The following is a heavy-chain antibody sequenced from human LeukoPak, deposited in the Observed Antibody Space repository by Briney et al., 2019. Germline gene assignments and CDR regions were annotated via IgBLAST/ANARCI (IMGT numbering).Heavy chain of an antibody. Sequence: GASVKVSCKASGYTFTGYYMHWVRQAPGQGLEWMGWMNPNSGNTGYAQKFQGRVTMTRNTSISTAYMELSSLRSEDTAVYYCASSGSDEAPYYYYYGMDVWGQGTTVTVSS. CDR2: MNPNSGNT. D-gene: IGHD2-15*01. J-gene: IGHJ6*02. CDR3: ASSGSDEAPYYYYYGMDV. V-gene: IGHV1-8*02. CDR1: GYTFTGYY.